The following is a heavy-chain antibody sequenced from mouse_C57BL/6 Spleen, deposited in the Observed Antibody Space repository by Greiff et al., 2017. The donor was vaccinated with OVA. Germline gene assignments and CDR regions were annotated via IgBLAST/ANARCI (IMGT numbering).Heavy chain of an antibody. Sequence: QVQLQQPGAELVKPGASVKMSCKASGYTFTSYWITWVKQRPGQGLEWIGDIYPGSGSTNYNEKFKSKATLTVDTSSSTAYMQLSSLTSEDSAVYYCARYYDYDDRAVAYWGQGTTLTVSS. V-gene: IGHV1-55*01. CDR2: IYPGSGST. CDR1: GYTFTSYW. J-gene: IGHJ2*01. CDR3: ARYYDYDDRAVAY. D-gene: IGHD2-4*01.